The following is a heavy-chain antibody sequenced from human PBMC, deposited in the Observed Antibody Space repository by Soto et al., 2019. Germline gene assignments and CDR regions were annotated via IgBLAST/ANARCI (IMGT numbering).Heavy chain of an antibody. J-gene: IGHJ4*02. CDR3: ARESGGSFKVDY. CDR1: GGSISNY. Sequence: SETLSLTCTVSGGSISNYWSWIRQPPGKGLEWIGYIHYSGSTSYNPSLNSRVTISVDTSKKQFALKLNSVTAADTAVYYCARESGGSFKVDYWGQGILVTVSS. D-gene: IGHD2-15*01. CDR2: IHYSGST. V-gene: IGHV4-59*01.